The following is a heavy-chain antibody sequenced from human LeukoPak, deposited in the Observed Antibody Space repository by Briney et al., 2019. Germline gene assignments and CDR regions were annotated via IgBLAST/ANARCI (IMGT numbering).Heavy chain of an antibody. J-gene: IGHJ4*02. CDR2: IYYSGST. D-gene: IGHD6-13*01. V-gene: IGHV4-59*01. CDR3: ARGVSSSWYPIDY. Sequence: PSETLSLTCTVSGGSISSYYWIWIRQPPGKGLEWIGYIYYSGSTNYNPSLKSRVTISVDTSKNQFSLRLNSVTAADTAVYYCARGVSSSWYPIDYWGQGTLVTVSS. CDR1: GGSISSYY.